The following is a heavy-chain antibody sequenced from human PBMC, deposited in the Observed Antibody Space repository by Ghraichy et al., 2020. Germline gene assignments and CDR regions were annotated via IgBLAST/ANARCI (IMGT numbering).Heavy chain of an antibody. CDR2: IYSGGST. D-gene: IGHD3-10*01. CDR1: GFTVSSNY. V-gene: IGHV3-66*02. J-gene: IGHJ3*02. CDR3: ARDRWFGEPQDAFDI. Sequence: SCAASGFTVSSNYMSWVRQAPGKGLEWVSVIYSGGSTYYADSVKGRFTISRDNSKNPLYLQMNSLRAEDTAVYYCARDRWFGEPQDAFDIWGQGTMVTVSS.